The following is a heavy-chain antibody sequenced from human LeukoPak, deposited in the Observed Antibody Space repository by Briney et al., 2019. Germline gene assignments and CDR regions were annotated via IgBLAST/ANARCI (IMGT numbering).Heavy chain of an antibody. CDR1: GYTFTSYA. CDR2: ISAYNGNT. CDR3: ARGPRGGGFDY. D-gene: IGHD1-14*01. J-gene: IGHJ4*02. Sequence: ASVKVSCKASGYTFTSYAMNWVRQAPGQGLEWMGWISAYNGNTNYAQKLQGRVTMTTDTSTSTAYMELRSLRSDDTAVYYCARGPRGGGFDYWGQGTLVTVSS. V-gene: IGHV1-18*01.